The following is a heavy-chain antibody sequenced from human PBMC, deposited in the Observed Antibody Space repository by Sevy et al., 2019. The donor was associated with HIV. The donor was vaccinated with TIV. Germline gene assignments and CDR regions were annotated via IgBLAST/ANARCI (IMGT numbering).Heavy chain of an antibody. CDR2: IYYSGST. Sequence: SETLSLTCTVSGGSISSSSYYWGWIRQPPGKGLEWIGSIYYSGSTYYNPSLKSRVTISVDTSKNQFSLKLSSVTAADTVVYYCARQATVVRASFDIWGQGTMVTVSS. CDR1: GGSISSSSYY. J-gene: IGHJ3*02. V-gene: IGHV4-39*01. CDR3: ARQATVVRASFDI. D-gene: IGHD4-17*01.